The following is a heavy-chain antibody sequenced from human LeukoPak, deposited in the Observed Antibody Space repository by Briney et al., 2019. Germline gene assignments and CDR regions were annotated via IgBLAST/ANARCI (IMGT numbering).Heavy chain of an antibody. CDR2: IYYSGST. CDR3: ARDVSLGYYDNSDHIPQIYFDN. V-gene: IGHV4-31*03. CDR1: GGSISSGGYY. D-gene: IGHD3-22*01. Sequence: PSETLSLTCTVSGGSISSGGYYWSWIRQHPGEGLEWIGYIYYSGSTYYNPSLKSRVTISIDTSKDQFSLKLSPVTAADTAVYYCARDVSLGYYDNSDHIPQIYFDNWGHGTLVTVSS. J-gene: IGHJ4*01.